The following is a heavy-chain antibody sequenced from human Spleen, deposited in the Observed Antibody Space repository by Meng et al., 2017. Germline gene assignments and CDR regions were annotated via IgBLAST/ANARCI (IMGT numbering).Heavy chain of an antibody. Sequence: SLKISCAASGFTFDDYAMHWVRQAPGKGLEWVSGISWNRGSIGYADSVKGRFTISRDNAKNSLYLQMNNLRAEDTAVYYCAMGGLWNEILGDTDDAFDIWGQGTVVTVSS. D-gene: IGHD1-1*01. CDR2: ISWNRGSI. V-gene: IGHV3-9*01. CDR1: GFTFDDYA. J-gene: IGHJ3*02. CDR3: AMGGLWNEILGDTDDAFDI.